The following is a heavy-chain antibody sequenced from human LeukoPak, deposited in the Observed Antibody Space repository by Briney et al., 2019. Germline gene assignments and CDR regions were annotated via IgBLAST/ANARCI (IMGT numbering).Heavy chain of an antibody. Sequence: GGSLRLSYATSGFTFTSYALGWVREAPGKGLEWVSLISGSGGSRYYGDSVKCRFTISRDNSKNLVYLEMNSLRAGDTAVYYCAKGGEDSGYNSHFDYWGQGTLVIVSS. CDR2: ISGSGGSR. CDR3: AKGGEDSGYNSHFDY. J-gene: IGHJ4*02. D-gene: IGHD5-24*01. CDR1: GFTFTSYA. V-gene: IGHV3-23*01.